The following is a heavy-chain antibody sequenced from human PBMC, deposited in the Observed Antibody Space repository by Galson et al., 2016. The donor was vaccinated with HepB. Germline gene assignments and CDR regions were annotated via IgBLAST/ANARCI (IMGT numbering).Heavy chain of an antibody. J-gene: IGHJ1*01. CDR1: GYSFTNFW. Sequence: QSGAEVKKSGESLKISCSTSGYSFTNFWIAWVRQMPGKGLEWMGIIYPGDSDSRYSPSFQGQFIMSADTSVSTAYLTWNSLKASDTAIYYCARRSSIQGKFAFWGQGTLVTVSS. CDR3: ARRSSIQGKFAF. CDR2: IYPGDSDS. D-gene: IGHD5-18*01. V-gene: IGHV5-51*01.